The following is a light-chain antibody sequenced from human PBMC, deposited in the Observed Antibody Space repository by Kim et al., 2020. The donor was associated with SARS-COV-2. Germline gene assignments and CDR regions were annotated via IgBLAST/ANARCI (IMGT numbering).Light chain of an antibody. Sequence: SAPVGDTATTPCRGSQGISACLAWYQQKPGKAPKLLIYGGSSLNSGVPSRFSGSGSGTEFTLTISSLQPDDFATYYCQQYDSYSNTFGQGTKLEI. J-gene: IGKJ2*01. CDR3: QQYDSYSNT. CDR1: QGISAC. V-gene: IGKV1-5*01. CDR2: GGS.